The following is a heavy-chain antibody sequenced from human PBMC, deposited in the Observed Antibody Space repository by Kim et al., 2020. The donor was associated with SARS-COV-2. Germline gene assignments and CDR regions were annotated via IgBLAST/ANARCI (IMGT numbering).Heavy chain of an antibody. CDR2: IIPIFGTA. J-gene: IGHJ3*02. CDR1: GGTFSSYA. CDR3: ARDRPRVVATIIHSHDAFDI. V-gene: IGHV1-69*13. Sequence: SVKVSCKASGGTFSSYAISWVRQAPGQGLEWMGGIIPIFGTANYAQKFQGRVTITADESTSTAYMELSSLRSEDTAVYYCARDRPRVVATIIHSHDAFDIWGQGTIVTVSS. D-gene: IGHD5-12*01.